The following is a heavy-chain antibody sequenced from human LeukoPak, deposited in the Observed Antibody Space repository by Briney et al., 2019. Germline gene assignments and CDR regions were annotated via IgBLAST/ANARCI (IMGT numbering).Heavy chain of an antibody. CDR2: IRYDGSNK. J-gene: IGHJ3*02. Sequence: GGSLRLSCAASGFTFSSYGMHWVRQAPGKGLEWVAFIRYDGSNKYYADSVKGRFTISRDNSKNTLYLQMGSLRAGDMAVYYCARDQWGRSSDAFDIWGQGTMVTVSS. D-gene: IGHD3-16*01. V-gene: IGHV3-30*02. CDR1: GFTFSSYG. CDR3: ARDQWGRSSDAFDI.